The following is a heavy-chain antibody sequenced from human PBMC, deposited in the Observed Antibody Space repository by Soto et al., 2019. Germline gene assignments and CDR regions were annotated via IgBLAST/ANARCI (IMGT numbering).Heavy chain of an antibody. V-gene: IGHV3-30-3*01. CDR1: GGNFISYA. CDR2: ISFDGDIT. Sequence: QEQLVGSGGGVVQPGRSLRVSCRYSGGNFISYAFHWVRQAPGKGLEWLAAISFDGDITYYADAVKGRFTIYKENSKRTVALPMDRLRREDNAVYYCGRALLKSKRGGLGYDYGMDVWGQGTTVTVSS. D-gene: IGHD3-16*01. CDR3: GRALLKSKRGGLGYDYGMDV. J-gene: IGHJ6*02.